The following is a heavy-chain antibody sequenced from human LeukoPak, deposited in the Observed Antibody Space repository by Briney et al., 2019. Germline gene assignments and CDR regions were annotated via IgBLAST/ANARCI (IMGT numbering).Heavy chain of an antibody. CDR1: GYTFTGYY. CDR2: INPKSGGT. D-gene: IGHD3-10*01. J-gene: IGHJ4*02. CDR3: ARVRSRGTYYGSGEYYFDY. V-gene: IGHV1-2*02. Sequence: ASVKVSCKASGYTFTGYYMHWVRQAPGQGLEWMGWINPKSGGTNYAQKFQGRVTMTRDTSISTAYMELSRLRSDDTAVYYCARVRSRGTYYGSGEYYFDYWGQGTLGTVPS.